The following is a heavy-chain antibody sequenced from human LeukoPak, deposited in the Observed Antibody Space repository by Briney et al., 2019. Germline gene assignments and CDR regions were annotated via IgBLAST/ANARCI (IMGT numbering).Heavy chain of an antibody. Sequence: GGSLRLSCAAPGFTFSDYYMSWIRQAPGKGLEWVSYISSSSSYTNYADSVKGRFTISRDNAKNSLYLQMNSLRAEDTAVYYCARGQLGYCSGGSCYAFYGMDVWGKGTTVTVSS. CDR2: ISSSSSYT. CDR1: GFTFSDYY. CDR3: ARGQLGYCSGGSCYAFYGMDV. D-gene: IGHD2-15*01. J-gene: IGHJ6*04. V-gene: IGHV3-11*06.